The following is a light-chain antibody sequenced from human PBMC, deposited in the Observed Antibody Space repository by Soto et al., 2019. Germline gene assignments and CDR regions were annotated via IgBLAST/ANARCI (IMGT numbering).Light chain of an antibody. Sequence: EFVLTQSPGTLSFSPGERATLSCLDSQSLTNSFIAWYQQKPGQAPRLLIYDTSSRASGIPDRFSGSGSGTDFTLTISRLEPEDFAVFYCQQYGTSEIIFGQGTRLEI. CDR2: DTS. J-gene: IGKJ5*01. V-gene: IGKV3-20*01. CDR3: QQYGTSEII. CDR1: QSLTNSF.